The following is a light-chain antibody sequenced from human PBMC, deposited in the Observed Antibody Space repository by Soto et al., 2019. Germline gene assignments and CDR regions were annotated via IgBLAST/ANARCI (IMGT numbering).Light chain of an antibody. CDR1: QSVSSSY. Sequence: EIVLTQSPGTLSLSPGERATLSCRASQSVSSSYLAWYQQKPGQAPRLLIYGASSRATGIPDRFSGSGSGTDFTLTISRLEPEDFSVYYCQQYGSSYYTFGQWTKLEIK. V-gene: IGKV3-20*01. CDR2: GAS. CDR3: QQYGSSYYT. J-gene: IGKJ2*01.